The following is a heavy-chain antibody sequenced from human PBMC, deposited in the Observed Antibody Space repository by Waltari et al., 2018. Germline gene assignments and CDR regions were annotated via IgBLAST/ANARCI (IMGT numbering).Heavy chain of an antibody. CDR1: TFSSYA. CDR3: AKGIAAAGTGGPLGYYYYYYMDV. J-gene: IGHJ6*03. Sequence: TFSSYAMSWVRQAPGKGLEWVSAISGSGGSTYYADSVKGRFTISRDNSKNTLYLQMNSLRAEDTAVYYCAKGIAAAGTGGPLGYYYYYYMDVWGKGTTVTVSS. CDR2: ISGSGGST. V-gene: IGHV3-23*01. D-gene: IGHD6-13*01.